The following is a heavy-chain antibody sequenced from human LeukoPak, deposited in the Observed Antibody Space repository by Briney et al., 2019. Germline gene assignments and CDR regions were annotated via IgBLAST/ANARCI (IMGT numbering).Heavy chain of an antibody. D-gene: IGHD3-10*01. CDR2: IIPILYTA. Sequence: GCSVKVSCKASGGTFSSYAIRWVRQAPGPGLEWMGGIIPILYTANYAQTFHGRATITTDKSTSTAYMQLSSLRSEDTAVYYCATNAFGYYDYYTDVWGKGTTVTVSS. CDR3: ATNAFGYYDYYTDV. V-gene: IGHV1-69*05. CDR1: GGTFSSYA. J-gene: IGHJ6*03.